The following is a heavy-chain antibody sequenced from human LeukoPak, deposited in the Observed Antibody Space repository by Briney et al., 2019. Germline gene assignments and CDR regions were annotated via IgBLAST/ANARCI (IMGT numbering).Heavy chain of an antibody. J-gene: IGHJ4*02. CDR3: AKGGRNGGPDY. V-gene: IGHV3-23*01. CDR2: INENDDGT. CDR1: GFAFSDYA. Sequence: HAGGSLRLSCAASGFAFSDYAMNWVRQAPGKGLEWVSSINENDDGTSYADSVKGRFTISRDNSRNTLYLQMISLRAEDTALNYCAKGGRNGGPDYWGQGTLVTVSS. D-gene: IGHD3-16*01.